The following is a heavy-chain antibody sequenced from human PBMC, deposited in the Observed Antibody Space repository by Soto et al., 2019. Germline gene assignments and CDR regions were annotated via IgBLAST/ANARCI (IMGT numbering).Heavy chain of an antibody. CDR1: GFTFSTYG. CDR3: AKDLQSYGDYDYYCYGMDV. CDR2: ISYDGTNK. J-gene: IGHJ6*02. D-gene: IGHD4-17*01. Sequence: QVQLVDSGGGEVQPGRSLTISCAASGFTFSTYGMHWVRQTPGKGLEWVAVISYDGTNKFYSDSVKGRFTISRDNFKNTLTLQMNSLRAADTAVYSCAKDLQSYGDYDYYCYGMDVLGLWTRGTVSS. V-gene: IGHV3-30*18.